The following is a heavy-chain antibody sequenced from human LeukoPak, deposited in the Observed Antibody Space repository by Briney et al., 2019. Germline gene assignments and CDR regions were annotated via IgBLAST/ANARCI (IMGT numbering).Heavy chain of an antibody. Sequence: GGSLRLSCAASGFTFSSHWMSWVRQAPGKGLEWVANIKQDGSEKYYVDSVKGRFTISRDNAKNSLYLQMNSLRAEDTAVYYCARDRIAAAGIDYWGQGTLVTVSS. CDR3: ARDRIAAAGIDY. V-gene: IGHV3-7*01. J-gene: IGHJ4*02. D-gene: IGHD6-13*01. CDR2: IKQDGSEK. CDR1: GFTFSSHW.